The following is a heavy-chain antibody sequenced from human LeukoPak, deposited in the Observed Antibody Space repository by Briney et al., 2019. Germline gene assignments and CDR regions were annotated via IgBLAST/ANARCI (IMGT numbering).Heavy chain of an antibody. CDR2: ISGSGGST. D-gene: IGHD3-22*01. V-gene: IGHV3-23*01. CDR3: AKDRDYYDSSGYFDY. CDR1: GFTFSSYA. J-gene: IGHJ4*02. Sequence: SGGSLRLSCAASGFTFSSYAMSWVRQAPGKGLEWVSAISGSGGSTHYADSVKGRFTISRDNSKNTLYLQMNSLRAEDTAVYYCAKDRDYYDSSGYFDYWGQGTLVTVSS.